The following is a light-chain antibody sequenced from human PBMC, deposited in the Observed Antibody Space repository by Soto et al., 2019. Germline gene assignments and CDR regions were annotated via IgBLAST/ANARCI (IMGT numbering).Light chain of an antibody. CDR2: GAS. V-gene: IGKV1-9*01. CDR3: QQPNIFPPLFT. CDR1: QGIRSY. J-gene: IGKJ3*01. Sequence: DIQLTQSPFFLSASVGDRVTITCRASQGIRSYLAWYQQRPGKAPELLIYGASTLRTGVASRFSGSGSGTEFTLTISSLQPEDFATYFCQQPNIFPPLFTFGPGTKVDIK.